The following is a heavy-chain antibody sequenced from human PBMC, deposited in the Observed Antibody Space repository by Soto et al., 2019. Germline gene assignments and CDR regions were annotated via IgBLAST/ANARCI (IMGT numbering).Heavy chain of an antibody. CDR2: IYRGGEV. Sequence: EVQVVESGGGLVQPGGSLRLSCAASGFYVSDYYMSWFRQAPGKGLEWVSVIYRGGEVYYADSVQGRVTTSSDISRNSLDLQMNRLRVDDTAVYYCARDRRDGDTLWGQGVVVTVSS. V-gene: IGHV3-66*01. D-gene: IGHD5-18*01. J-gene: IGHJ4*02. CDR3: ARDRRDGDTL. CDR1: GFYVSDYY.